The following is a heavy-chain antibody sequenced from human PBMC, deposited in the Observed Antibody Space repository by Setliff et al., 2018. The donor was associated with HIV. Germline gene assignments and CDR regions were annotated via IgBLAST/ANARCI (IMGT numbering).Heavy chain of an antibody. CDR2: ISSSSSTI. V-gene: IGHV3-11*04. J-gene: IGHJ6*02. CDR3: ASTFSSSWYPEDYYYYAMDV. Sequence: PGGSLRLSCAASGFTFSDYYMSWIRQAPGKGLEWVSYISSSSSTIYYADSVKGRFTISRDNAKNSLYLQMNSLRADDTAVYYCASTFSSSWYPEDYYYYAMDVWGQGTTVTVSS. CDR1: GFTFSDYY. D-gene: IGHD6-13*01.